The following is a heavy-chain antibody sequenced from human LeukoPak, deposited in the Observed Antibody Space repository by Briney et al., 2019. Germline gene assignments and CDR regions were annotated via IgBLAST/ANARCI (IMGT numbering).Heavy chain of an antibody. V-gene: IGHV3-23*01. Sequence: GALRLSCAASGFTFSDYAMTWVRQTPGKGLERVSVISGGGDSTDYADSMKGRFTISRDNSKNTLYLQMNSLRAEDTALYYCAKLGCTGTICYANYWGQGTLVTVSS. CDR1: GFTFSDYA. CDR3: AKLGCTGTICYANY. CDR2: ISGGGDST. J-gene: IGHJ4*02. D-gene: IGHD2-2*01.